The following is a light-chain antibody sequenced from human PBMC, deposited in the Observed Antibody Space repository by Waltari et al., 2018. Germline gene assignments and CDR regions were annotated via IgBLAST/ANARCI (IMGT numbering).Light chain of an antibody. CDR1: SSNIGRNY. CDR3: AAWDDTLSGVV. Sequence: QSVLTQPPSGSGTPGQRVTISCSGSSSNIGRNYVYWYQQLPGTAPRLLIYRNNQRPSGVPDRFSGSKSGTSASLAISGLRSDDEADYYCAAWDDTLSGVVFGGGTKLTVL. V-gene: IGLV1-47*01. J-gene: IGLJ2*01. CDR2: RNN.